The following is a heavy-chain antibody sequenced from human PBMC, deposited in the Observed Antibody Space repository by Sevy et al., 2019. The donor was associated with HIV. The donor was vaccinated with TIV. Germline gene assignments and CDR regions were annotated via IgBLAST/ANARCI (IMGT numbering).Heavy chain of an antibody. Sequence: ASVKVSCKASGYTFISYGISWVRQAPGQGLEWMGWISAYNGNTTYAQKLQGRVTVSTDTSTCTAYMELRSLRSDDAAVYYCARDLGGYGGNSIDYWGQGTLVTVSS. J-gene: IGHJ4*02. CDR3: ARDLGGYGGNSIDY. D-gene: IGHD2-21*02. CDR2: ISAYNGNT. CDR1: GYTFISYG. V-gene: IGHV1-18*01.